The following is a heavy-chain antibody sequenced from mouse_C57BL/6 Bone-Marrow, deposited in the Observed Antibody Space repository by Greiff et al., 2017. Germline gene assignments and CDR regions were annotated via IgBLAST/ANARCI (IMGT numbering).Heavy chain of an antibody. D-gene: IGHD1-1*01. V-gene: IGHV5-12*01. CDR2: ISNGGGST. J-gene: IGHJ3*01. CDR1: GFTFSDYY. Sequence: EVMLVESGGGLVQPGGSLKLSCAASGFTFSDYYMYWVRQTPEKRLEWVAYISNGGGSTYYPDTVKGRFTISRDNAKNTLYLQMSRLKSEDTAMYYCARQGLLLRYGFAYWGQGTLVTVSA. CDR3: ARQGLLLRYGFAY.